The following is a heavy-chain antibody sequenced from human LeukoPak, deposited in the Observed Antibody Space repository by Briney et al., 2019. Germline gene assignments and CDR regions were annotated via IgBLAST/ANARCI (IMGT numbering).Heavy chain of an antibody. V-gene: IGHV5-10-1*01. CDR1: GYSSTSYW. J-gene: IGHJ1*01. CDR2: IDPSDSYT. Sequence: GESLKISCKGSGYSSTSYWISWVRQMPGKGLEWMGRIDPSDSYTNYSPSFQGHVTISADKSITTAYLQWRSLKASDTAMFYCATSVGAEYFQHWGQGTLVTVSS. CDR3: ATSVGAEYFQH.